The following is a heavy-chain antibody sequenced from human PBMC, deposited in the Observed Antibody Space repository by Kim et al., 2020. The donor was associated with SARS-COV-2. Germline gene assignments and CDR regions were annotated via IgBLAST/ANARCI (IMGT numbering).Heavy chain of an antibody. D-gene: IGHD3-22*01. J-gene: IGHJ4*02. CDR1: GGTFSSYA. V-gene: IGHV1-69*04. CDR2: IIPILGIA. Sequence: SVKVSCKASGGTFSSYAISWVRQAPGQGLEWMGRIIPILGIANYAQKFQGRVTITADKSTSTAYMELSSLRSEDTAVYYCARGGSYYYDSSGYYSWGQGTLVTVSS. CDR3: ARGGSYYYDSSGYYS.